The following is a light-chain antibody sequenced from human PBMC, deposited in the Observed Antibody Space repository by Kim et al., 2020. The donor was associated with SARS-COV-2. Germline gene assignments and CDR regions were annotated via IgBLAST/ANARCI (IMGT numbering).Light chain of an antibody. CDR3: GADHGSGSNFVRV. CDR1: SGYSNYK. V-gene: IGLV9-49*01. J-gene: IGLJ2*01. CDR2: VGTGGIVG. Sequence: CTLGSGYSNYKVDWYQQRPGKGPRFVMRVGTGGIVGSKGDGIPDRFSVLGSGLNRYLTIKNIQEEDESDYHCGADHGSGSNFVRVFGGGTQLTVL.